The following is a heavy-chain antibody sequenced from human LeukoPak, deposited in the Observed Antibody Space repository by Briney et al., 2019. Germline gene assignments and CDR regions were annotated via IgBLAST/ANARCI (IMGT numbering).Heavy chain of an antibody. V-gene: IGHV4-61*02. CDR3: ARGQVVLVGAFDI. Sequence: SETLSLTCTVSGGSISSGSYYWSWIRQPAGKGLEWIGRIFTSGSTNYNPSLKSRVTISVDTSKNQFSLKLSSVTAADTAVYYCARGQVVLVGAFDIWGQGTMVTVSS. CDR1: GGSISSGSYY. D-gene: IGHD2-15*01. J-gene: IGHJ3*02. CDR2: IFTSGST.